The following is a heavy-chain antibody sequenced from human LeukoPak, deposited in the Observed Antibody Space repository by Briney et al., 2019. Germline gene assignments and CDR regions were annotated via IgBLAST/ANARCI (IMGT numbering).Heavy chain of an antibody. CDR1: GGTFSSYA. J-gene: IGHJ4*02. Sequence: ASVKVSCKASGGTFSSYAISWVRQAPGQGLEWMGRIIPILGIANYAQKFQGRVTITADKSTSTAYMELSSLRAEDTAVYYCAKTWYRWELLFYFDYWGQGTLVTVSS. CDR2: IIPILGIA. V-gene: IGHV1-69*04. CDR3: AKTWYRWELLFYFDY. D-gene: IGHD1-26*01.